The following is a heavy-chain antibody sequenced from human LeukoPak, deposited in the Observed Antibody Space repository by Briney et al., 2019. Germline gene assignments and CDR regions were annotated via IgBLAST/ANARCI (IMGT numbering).Heavy chain of an antibody. Sequence: GGSLRLSCAASGFTFDDYGMSWGSQAPGKGLEWVSGISWNGGSTGYADSVKGRFTISRDNAKNSLYLQMNSLRAEDTALYYCARHSSYSYGPYYMDVWGKGTTVTVSS. J-gene: IGHJ6*03. CDR2: ISWNGGST. V-gene: IGHV3-20*04. D-gene: IGHD5-18*01. CDR3: ARHSSYSYGPYYMDV. CDR1: GFTFDDYG.